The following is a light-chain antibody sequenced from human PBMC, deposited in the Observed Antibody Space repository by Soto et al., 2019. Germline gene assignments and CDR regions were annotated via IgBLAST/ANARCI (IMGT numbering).Light chain of an antibody. CDR3: LQYSSHSWT. CDR2: DAS. Sequence: DIQLTQPPSTLSASIGDRVTITCRASRSISDWLAWYQQKPGKAPELLIFDASSLKSGVPSRFSGSGSGTEFTLTISRLQPDDVATYHCLQYSSHSWTFGQGTKVDIK. V-gene: IGKV1-5*01. J-gene: IGKJ1*01. CDR1: RSISDW.